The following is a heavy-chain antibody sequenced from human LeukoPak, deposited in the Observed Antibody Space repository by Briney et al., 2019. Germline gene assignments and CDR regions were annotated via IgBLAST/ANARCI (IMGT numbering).Heavy chain of an antibody. Sequence: ASVKVSCKASGYTFTSYGISWVRQAPGQGLEWMGWICVYNGNTNYAQKLQGRITMTTDTSTNTAYMELRSLRSDDTAVYYCARDLGVAVAGLGGYWGQGTLVTVSS. D-gene: IGHD6-19*01. CDR1: GYTFTSYG. CDR2: ICVYNGNT. CDR3: ARDLGVAVAGLGGY. V-gene: IGHV1-18*04. J-gene: IGHJ4*02.